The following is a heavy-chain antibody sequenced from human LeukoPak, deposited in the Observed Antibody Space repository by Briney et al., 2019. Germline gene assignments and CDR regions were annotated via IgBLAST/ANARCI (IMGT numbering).Heavy chain of an antibody. V-gene: IGHV4-61*01. CDR2: IYYSGST. CDR3: ARGRITMVRGVIKNFDY. D-gene: IGHD3-10*01. Sequence: SETLSLTCTVSGGSVSSGSYYWSWIRQPPGKGLERIGYIYYSGSTNYNPSLKSRVTISVDTSKNQFSLKLSSVTAADTAVYYCARGRITMVRGVIKNFDYWGQGTLVTVSS. CDR1: GGSVSSGSYY. J-gene: IGHJ4*02.